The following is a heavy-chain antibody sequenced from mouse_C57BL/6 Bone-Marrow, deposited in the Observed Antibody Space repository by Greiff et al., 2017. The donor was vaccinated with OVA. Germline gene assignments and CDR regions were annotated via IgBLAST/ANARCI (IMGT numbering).Heavy chain of an antibody. Sequence: VQLQQPGAELVKPGASVKLSCKASGYTFTSYWMHWVKQRPGQGLEWIGMIHPNSGSTNYNEKFKSKATLTVDKSSSTAYMQLSSLTSEDSAVYYCARPPPYVYFDYWGQGTTLTVSS. V-gene: IGHV1-64*01. CDR3: ARPPPYVYFDY. CDR1: GYTFTSYW. J-gene: IGHJ2*01. CDR2: IHPNSGST. D-gene: IGHD6-1*01.